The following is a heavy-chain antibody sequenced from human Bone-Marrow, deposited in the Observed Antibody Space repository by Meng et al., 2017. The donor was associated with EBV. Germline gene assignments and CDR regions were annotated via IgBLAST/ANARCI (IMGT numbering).Heavy chain of an antibody. CDR3: ASESGRGFTPDY. D-gene: IGHD3-10*01. Sequence: QAQLVQSGAEGKEPGASVKVSCKTSGGTFRSDAISWVRQAPGQGLEWMGGLIPLSDAPHYAQKFQGRVTITADESTSTHYLDLSGLRAEDTAVYYCASESGRGFTPDYWGQGTLVTVSS. V-gene: IGHV1-69*13. CDR1: GGTFRSDA. CDR2: LIPLSDAP. J-gene: IGHJ4*02.